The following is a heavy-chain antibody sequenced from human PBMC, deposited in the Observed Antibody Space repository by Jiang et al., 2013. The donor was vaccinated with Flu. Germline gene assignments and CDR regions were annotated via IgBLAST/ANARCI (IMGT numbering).Heavy chain of an antibody. CDR1: GFSLSTSGVG. CDR2: IYWDDDK. V-gene: IGHV2-5*02. CDR3: AHSPYAEYYDILTGYYRPDAFDI. J-gene: IGHJ3*02. D-gene: IGHD3-9*01. Sequence: KPTQTLTLTCTFSGFSLSTSGVGVGWIRQPPGKALEWLALIYWDDDKRYSPSLKSRLTITKDTSKNQVVLTMTNMDPVDTATYYCAHSPYAEYYDILTGYYRPDAFDIWGQGTMVTVSS.